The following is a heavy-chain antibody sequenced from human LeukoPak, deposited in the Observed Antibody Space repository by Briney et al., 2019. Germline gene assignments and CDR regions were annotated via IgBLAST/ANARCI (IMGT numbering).Heavy chain of an antibody. Sequence: GESLKISCKGSGYSFSNRWVAWVRQMPGKGLEWMGIIYPGDSETRYSPSFQGQVTMSADKSISTAYLQWGSLKASDSTMYYCAAPGATGKLKGAFDFWGQGTTVTVSS. CDR3: AAPGATGKLKGAFDF. D-gene: IGHD1-1*01. J-gene: IGHJ3*01. CDR1: GYSFSNRW. CDR2: IYPGDSET. V-gene: IGHV5-51*01.